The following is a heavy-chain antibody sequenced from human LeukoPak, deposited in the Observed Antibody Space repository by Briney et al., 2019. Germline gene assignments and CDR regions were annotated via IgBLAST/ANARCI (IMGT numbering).Heavy chain of an antibody. V-gene: IGHV3-23*01. CDR2: ISGSGGST. Sequence: GGSLRFSCAASGFTFSSYAMSWVRQAPGKGLEWVSVISGSGGSTYYADSVKGRFTISRDNSKNTLYLQMNSLRAEDTAVYYCAKDLYSSGWDPFGYWGQGTLVTVSS. J-gene: IGHJ4*02. CDR1: GFTFSSYA. CDR3: AKDLYSSGWDPFGY. D-gene: IGHD6-19*01.